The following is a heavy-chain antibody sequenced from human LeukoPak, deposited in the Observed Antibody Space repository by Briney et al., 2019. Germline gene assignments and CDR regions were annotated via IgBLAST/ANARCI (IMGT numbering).Heavy chain of an antibody. Sequence: PSETLSLTCTVSGGSISSYHWSWIRQPAGKGLEWIGRIYTSGSINYNPSLKRRVTMSLDTSKNQFSLKVTSVTAADTALYYCARDLSPLYGRYYYYHMDVWGKGTTVTVSS. D-gene: IGHD4-17*01. CDR1: GGSISSYH. J-gene: IGHJ6*03. V-gene: IGHV4-4*07. CDR2: IYTSGSI. CDR3: ARDLSPLYGRYYYYHMDV.